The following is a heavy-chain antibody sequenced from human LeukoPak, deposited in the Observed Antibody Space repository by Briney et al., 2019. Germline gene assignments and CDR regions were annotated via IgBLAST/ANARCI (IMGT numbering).Heavy chain of an antibody. J-gene: IGHJ5*02. CDR2: INHSGST. D-gene: IGHD3-22*01. CDR1: GGSFSGYY. Sequence: SETLSLTCAVYGGSFSGYYWSWIRQPPGKGLEWIGEINHSGSTNYNPSHKSRVTISVDTSKNQFSLKLSSVTAADTAVYYCARGRLVVITTWGQGTLVTVSS. V-gene: IGHV4-34*01. CDR3: ARGRLVVITT.